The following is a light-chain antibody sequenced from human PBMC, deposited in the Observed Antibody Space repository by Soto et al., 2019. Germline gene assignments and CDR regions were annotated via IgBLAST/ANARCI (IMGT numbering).Light chain of an antibody. V-gene: IGKV1-39*01. Sequence: DIQMTQSPSSLSASVGDRVTITCRASQSISSYLNWYQQRPGKAPKVLIYGASTLQSGVPSRFSGSGSGTHFTLTISSLQPEDFATYYCQHIHSIPITFGQGTRLEIK. CDR1: QSISSY. CDR2: GAS. J-gene: IGKJ5*01. CDR3: QHIHSIPIT.